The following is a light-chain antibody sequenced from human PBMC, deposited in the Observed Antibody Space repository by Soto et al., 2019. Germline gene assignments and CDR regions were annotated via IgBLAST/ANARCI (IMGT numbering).Light chain of an antibody. CDR1: SSNVGGYNY. CDR2: DVS. Sequence: QSALTQPASLSGSPGQSITISCTGTSSNVGGYNYVSWYQQHPGKAPKLMIYDVSNRPSGVSNRFSGSKSGNTASLTISALQDEDEADYYCSSYSASSTTHYVFGTGTKLTVL. V-gene: IGLV2-14*03. J-gene: IGLJ1*01. CDR3: SSYSASSTTHYV.